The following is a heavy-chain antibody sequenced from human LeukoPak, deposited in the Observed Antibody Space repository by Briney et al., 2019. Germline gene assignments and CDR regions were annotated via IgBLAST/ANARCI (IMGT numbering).Heavy chain of an antibody. J-gene: IGHJ4*02. CDR3: VTPGSTSFPY. V-gene: IGHV3-30*03. D-gene: IGHD6-13*01. Sequence: GGSLRLSCAASGFTFSSYGMHWVRQAPGRGLEWVGVISHDGANKDYADSVEGRFIISRDNSENTLYLQMNSLRAEDTAVYYCVTPGSTSFPYWGQGTLVTVSS. CDR2: ISHDGANK. CDR1: GFTFSSYG.